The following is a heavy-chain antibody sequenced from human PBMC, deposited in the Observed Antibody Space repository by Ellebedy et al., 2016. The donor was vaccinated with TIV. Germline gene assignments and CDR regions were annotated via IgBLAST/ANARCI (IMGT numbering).Heavy chain of an antibody. CDR2: IYPGDSDT. D-gene: IGHD7-27*01. J-gene: IGHJ4*02. CDR1: GYSFTSYW. Sequence: GESLKISCKGSGYSFTSYWVGWVRQVPGQGLEWLGIIYPGDSDTRYSPSFQGQVTISVDKSINTAFLVWSSLKASDTAMYYCAAYTKWGTTYYFDYWGQGTLVTVSS. V-gene: IGHV5-51*01. CDR3: AAYTKWGTTYYFDY.